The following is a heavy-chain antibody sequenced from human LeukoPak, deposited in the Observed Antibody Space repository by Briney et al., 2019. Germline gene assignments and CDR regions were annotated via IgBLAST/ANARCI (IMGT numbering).Heavy chain of an antibody. Sequence: SETLSLTCTVSGGSISSYYWSWIRQLAGKGLVWIGRIYTSGSTNYNPSLKSRVTMSVDTSKNQFSLKLSSVTAADTAVYYCARDFSSVIAAAGIIGYWGQGTLVTVSS. V-gene: IGHV4-4*07. CDR1: GGSISSYY. J-gene: IGHJ4*02. D-gene: IGHD6-13*01. CDR3: ARDFSSVIAAAGIIGY. CDR2: IYTSGST.